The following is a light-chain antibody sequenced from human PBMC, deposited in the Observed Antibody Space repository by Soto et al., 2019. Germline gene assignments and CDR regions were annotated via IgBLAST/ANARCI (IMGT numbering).Light chain of an antibody. CDR3: CSYAGSSTFHV. V-gene: IGLV2-23*01. J-gene: IGLJ1*01. CDR2: EGS. Sequence: QSVLTQPASVSGSPGQSITISCTGTSSDVGSYNLVSWYQQHPGKAPKLMIYEGSKRPSGVSNRFSGSKYGNTASLTISGLQAEDEADYYCCSYAGSSTFHVFGNGTKVTV. CDR1: SSDVGSYNL.